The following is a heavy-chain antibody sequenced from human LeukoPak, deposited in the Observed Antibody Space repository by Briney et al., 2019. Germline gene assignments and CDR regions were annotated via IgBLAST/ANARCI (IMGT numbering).Heavy chain of an antibody. CDR3: ARVAGYSGYEPGYFED. CDR1: GFTVSSTH. V-gene: IGHV3-53*01. J-gene: IGHJ4*02. CDR2: IYPGGTT. D-gene: IGHD5-12*01. Sequence: GGSLRLSCAASGFTVSSTHMSWVRQAPGKGLEWVSVIYPGGTTSYADSVKGRFTVSRDNAKNSLYLQMNSLRAEGTAVYYCARVAGYSGYEPGYFEDWGQGTLVTVSS.